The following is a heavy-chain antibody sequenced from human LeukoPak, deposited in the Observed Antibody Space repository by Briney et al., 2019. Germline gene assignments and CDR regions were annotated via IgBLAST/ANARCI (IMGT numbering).Heavy chain of an antibody. Sequence: SVKVSCKASGGTFSSYAISWVRQAPGQGLEWMGGIIPIFGTANYAQKFQGRVTITADESASTAYMELSSLRSEDTAVYYCARDKSFYDILTGYSPYYYYYGMDVWGKGTTVTVSS. CDR1: GGTFSSYA. CDR3: ARDKSFYDILTGYSPYYYYYGMDV. D-gene: IGHD3-9*01. V-gene: IGHV1-69*01. J-gene: IGHJ6*04. CDR2: IIPIFGTA.